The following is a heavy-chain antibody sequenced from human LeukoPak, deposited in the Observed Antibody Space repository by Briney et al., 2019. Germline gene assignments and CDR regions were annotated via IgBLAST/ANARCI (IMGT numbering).Heavy chain of an antibody. Sequence: PSETLSLTCTVSGGSISSYYWSWIRQPPGKGLEWIGYIYYSGSTNYIPSLKSRVTISVDTSKNQFSLKLSSVTAADTAVYYCARRVGADAFDIWGQGTMVTVSS. J-gene: IGHJ3*02. CDR3: ARRVGADAFDI. D-gene: IGHD1-26*01. CDR2: IYYSGST. CDR1: GGSISSYY. V-gene: IGHV4-59*01.